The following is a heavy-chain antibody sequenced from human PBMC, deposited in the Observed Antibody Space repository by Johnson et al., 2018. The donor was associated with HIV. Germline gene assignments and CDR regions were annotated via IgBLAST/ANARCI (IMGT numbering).Heavy chain of an antibody. CDR1: GFTFSSYG. CDR3: ARDGRDGYNYRWLWGAFDI. CDR2: IRYDGSNK. D-gene: IGHD5-24*01. Sequence: QVQLVESGGGVVQPGGSLRLSCAASGFTFSSYGMHWVRQAPGKGLEWVAFIRYDGSNKYYADSVKGRFTISRDNSKNTLYLQMNSLRAEDTAVYYCARDGRDGYNYRWLWGAFDIWGQGTMVTVS. J-gene: IGHJ3*02. V-gene: IGHV3-30*02.